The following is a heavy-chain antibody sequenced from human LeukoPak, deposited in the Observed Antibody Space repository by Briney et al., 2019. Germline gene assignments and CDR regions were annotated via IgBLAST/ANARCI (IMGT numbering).Heavy chain of an antibody. CDR1: GFTLSTYG. J-gene: IGHJ5*02. D-gene: IGHD3-9*01. CDR2: LRHDGSNK. Sequence: GGALRLSCAASGFTLSTYGMQWGRPAPGKGVGWVAFLRHDGSNKYYAQSVKGRFTISRDNSKNTLYLQMSSLRAEDTAVYYCAKDVGNDLTGYYNWFDPWGQGTLVTVSS. V-gene: IGHV3-30*02. CDR3: AKDVGNDLTGYYNWFDP.